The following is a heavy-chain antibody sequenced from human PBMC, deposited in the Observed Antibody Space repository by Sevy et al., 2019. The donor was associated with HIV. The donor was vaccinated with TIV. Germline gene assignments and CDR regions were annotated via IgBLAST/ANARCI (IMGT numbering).Heavy chain of an antibody. CDR1: GFTFSYAW. CDR3: TTDPIIVLLVTDGMDV. CDR2: IKSNADGGTI. D-gene: IGHD2-8*02. J-gene: IGHJ6*02. V-gene: IGHV3-15*01. Sequence: GGSLRLSCEASGFTFSYAWMNWVRQAPGKGLEWVGRIKSNADGGTIDYAAPVKGRFTISRDDSKTTLYLKMNSLKIEDTAVYYCTTDPIIVLLVTDGMDVWGQGTTVTVSS.